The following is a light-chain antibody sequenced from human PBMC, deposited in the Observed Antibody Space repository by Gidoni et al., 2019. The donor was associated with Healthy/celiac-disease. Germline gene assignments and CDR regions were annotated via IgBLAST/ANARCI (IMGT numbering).Light chain of an antibody. CDR1: SSNIGSNT. V-gene: IGLV1-44*01. Sequence: QTVLTQPPSASGTPGQRVTISCSGSSSNIGSNTGNWYQQLPGTAPKLLIYSNNQRPSGVPDRFSGSKSGTSASLAISGLQSEDEAYYYCAAWDDSLNGFYVFGTGTKVTVL. J-gene: IGLJ1*01. CDR3: AAWDDSLNGFYV. CDR2: SNN.